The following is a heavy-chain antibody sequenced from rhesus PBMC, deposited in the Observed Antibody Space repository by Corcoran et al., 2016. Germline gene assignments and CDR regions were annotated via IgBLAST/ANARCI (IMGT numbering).Heavy chain of an antibody. CDR2: ISGSGWST. CDR3: ARVEYCTGSGCYGACDF. CDR1: GGSISSNY. V-gene: IGHV4-173*01. D-gene: IGHD2-21*01. J-gene: IGHJ3*01. Sequence: QLQLQQSGPGLVKPSETLSLTCAVSGGSISSNYWSWIRQPPGKGLEWIGRISGSGWSTDYNPYLKSRGTISTDTSNDQCSLKRSSVSAADRAVYYCARVEYCTGSGCYGACDFWGQGLRVTVSS.